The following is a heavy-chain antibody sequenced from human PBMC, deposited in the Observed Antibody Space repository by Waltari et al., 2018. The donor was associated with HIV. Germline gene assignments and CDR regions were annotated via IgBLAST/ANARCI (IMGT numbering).Heavy chain of an antibody. CDR1: GGSISSSSYS. CDR3: ARGGSGGWFDP. Sequence: QLQLQESGPGLVKPSETLSLTCTVSGGSISSSSYSWGWIRQPPGKGLEWIGSIYYSGSTYYNPSLKSRVTISVDTSKNQFSLKLSSVTAADTAVYYCARGGSGGWFDPWGQGTLVTVSS. D-gene: IGHD3-10*01. V-gene: IGHV4-39*01. J-gene: IGHJ5*02. CDR2: IYYSGST.